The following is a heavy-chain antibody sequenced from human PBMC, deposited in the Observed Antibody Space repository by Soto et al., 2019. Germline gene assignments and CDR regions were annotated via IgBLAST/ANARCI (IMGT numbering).Heavy chain of an antibody. D-gene: IGHD6-13*01. CDR2: MSSSNRNN. CDR3: ERGDTAAAGNWFDP. J-gene: IGHJ5*02. V-gene: IGHV3-21*01. Sequence: LACSASGFTVSSFTFNWVRQAPGKGLEWVCSMSSSNRNNYYTDPVQGRFTISRDNAKNSLYMQMNRLRAEDKAVYYCERGDTAAAGNWFDPWGQGTLVTVSS. CDR1: GFTVSSFT.